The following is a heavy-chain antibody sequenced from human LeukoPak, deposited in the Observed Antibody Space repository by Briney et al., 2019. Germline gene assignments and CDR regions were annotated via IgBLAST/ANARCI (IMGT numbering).Heavy chain of an antibody. D-gene: IGHD1-26*01. Sequence: PSETLSLTCIVSGGSISNYYWSWIRQPPGKGLEWIGYVCYSGTTNYDPSLKSRVTISEDTSKNQFSLNLSSVTAADTAVYYCARAYSGTPAPLFDYWGQGTLVTVSS. CDR1: GGSISNYY. V-gene: IGHV4-59*08. J-gene: IGHJ4*02. CDR3: ARAYSGTPAPLFDY. CDR2: VCYSGTT.